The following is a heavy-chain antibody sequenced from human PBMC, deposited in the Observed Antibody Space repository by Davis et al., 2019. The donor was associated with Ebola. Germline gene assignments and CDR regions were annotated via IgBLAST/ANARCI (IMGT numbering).Heavy chain of an antibody. CDR3: AKVSRDILTGYYKRNDLYFDY. CDR1: GFTFDDYA. V-gene: IGHV3-9*01. Sequence: GGSLRLSCAASGFTFDDYAMHWVRQAPGKGLEWVSGISWNSGSIGYADSVKGRFTISRDNAKNSLYLQMNSLRAEDTAVYYCAKVSRDILTGYYKRNDLYFDYWGQGTLVTVSS. CDR2: ISWNSGSI. J-gene: IGHJ4*02. D-gene: IGHD3-9*01.